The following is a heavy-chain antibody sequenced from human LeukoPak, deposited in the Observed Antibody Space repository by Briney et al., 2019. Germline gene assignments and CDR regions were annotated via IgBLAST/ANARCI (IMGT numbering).Heavy chain of an antibody. D-gene: IGHD6-13*01. Sequence: ASVKVSCKASGYTFTSYGISWVRQAPGQGLEWMGGIIPIFGTANYAQKFQGRVTITADESTSTAYMELSSLRSEDTAVYYCTGYSSSWYPFYFDYWGQGTLVTVSS. V-gene: IGHV1-69*13. CDR2: IIPIFGTA. J-gene: IGHJ4*02. CDR1: GYTFTSYG. CDR3: TGYSSSWYPFYFDY.